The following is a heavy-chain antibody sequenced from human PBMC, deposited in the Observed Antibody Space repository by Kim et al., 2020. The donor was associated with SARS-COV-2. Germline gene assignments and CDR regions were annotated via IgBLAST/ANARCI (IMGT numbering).Heavy chain of an antibody. CDR1: GGSVSSGSYY. J-gene: IGHJ6*02. D-gene: IGHD3-10*01. CDR3: ARGGGMVRGVRGYYGMDV. Sequence: SETLSLTCTVSGGSVSSGSYYWSWIRQPPGKGLEWIGYIYYSGSTNYNPSLKSRVTISVDTSKNQFSLKLSSVTAADTAVYYCARGGGMVRGVRGYYGMDVWGQGTTVTVSS. V-gene: IGHV4-61*01. CDR2: IYYSGST.